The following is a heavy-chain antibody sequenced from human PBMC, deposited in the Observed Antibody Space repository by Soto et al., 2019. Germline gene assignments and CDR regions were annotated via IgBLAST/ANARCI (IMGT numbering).Heavy chain of an antibody. CDR2: INPNSGGT. CDR3: ARDPFSVTTSSYYYYYGMDV. Sequence: ASVKVSCKASGYTFTGYYMHWVRQAPGQGLEWMGWINPNSGGTNYAQKFQGWVTMTRDTSISTAYMELSRLRSDDTAVYYCARDPFSVTTSSYYYYYGMDVWGHGTTVTVSS. V-gene: IGHV1-2*04. J-gene: IGHJ6*02. D-gene: IGHD4-4*01. CDR1: GYTFTGYY.